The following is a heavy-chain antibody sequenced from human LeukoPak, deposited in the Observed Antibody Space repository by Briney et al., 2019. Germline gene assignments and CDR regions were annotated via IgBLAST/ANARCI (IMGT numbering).Heavy chain of an antibody. V-gene: IGHV4-31*03. J-gene: IGHJ3*02. D-gene: IGHD3-10*01. CDR3: ARYGSGTYAFDI. Sequence: PSQTLSLTCTVSGGSISSGGYYWSWIRQHPGKGLEWIGYIYYSGSTYYNPSLKSRVTISVDTSKNQFSLKLSSVTAADTAVYYCARYGSGTYAFDIWGQGTMVTVSS. CDR1: GGSISSGGYY. CDR2: IYYSGST.